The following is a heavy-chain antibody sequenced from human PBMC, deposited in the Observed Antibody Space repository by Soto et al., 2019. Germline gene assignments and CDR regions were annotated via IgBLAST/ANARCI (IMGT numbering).Heavy chain of an antibody. CDR2: INAGNGNT. Sequence: ASVKVSCKASGYTFTSYAMHWVRQAPGQRLEWMGWINAGNGNTKYSQKFQGRVTITRDTSASTAYMELSSLRSEDTAVYYCARKVAVNSSCIGMDVWGKGTRFTVS. V-gene: IGHV1-3*01. D-gene: IGHD6-19*01. CDR3: ARKVAVNSSCIGMDV. J-gene: IGHJ6*04. CDR1: GYTFTSYA.